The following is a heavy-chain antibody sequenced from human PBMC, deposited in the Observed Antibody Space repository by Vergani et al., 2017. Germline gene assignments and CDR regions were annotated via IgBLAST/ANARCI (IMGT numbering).Heavy chain of an antibody. V-gene: IGHV5-51*01. J-gene: IGHJ6*03. D-gene: IGHD2-2*01. CDR2: IYPGDSDT. CDR3: ARHAKRGCSSTSCYLDYYYYMDV. CDR1: GYSFTSYW. Sequence: EVQLVPSGAEVKKPGESLKISCKGSGYSFTSYWIGWVRQMPGKGLEGMGIIYPGDSDTRYSPSFQVQVTISADKSISTAYLQWSSLKAADTAMYYCARHAKRGCSSTSCYLDYYYYMDVWGKGTTVTVSS.